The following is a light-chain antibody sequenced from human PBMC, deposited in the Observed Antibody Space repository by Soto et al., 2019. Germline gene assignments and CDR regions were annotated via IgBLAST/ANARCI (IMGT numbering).Light chain of an antibody. CDR2: EVN. V-gene: IGLV2-14*01. Sequence: QSALTQPASVSGSPGQSVNTSCTGASSDVGGNDYVSWYQQHPGKAPNLILYEVNTRPSGVTNHFPGSKSGNTASLIISGLQADGEADYYCSSYSPPSTLVFGSGTKVTV. CDR3: SSYSPPSTLV. CDR1: SSDVGGNDY. J-gene: IGLJ1*01.